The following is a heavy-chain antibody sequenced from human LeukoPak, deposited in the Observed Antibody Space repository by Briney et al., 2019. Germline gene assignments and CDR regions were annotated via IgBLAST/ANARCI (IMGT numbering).Heavy chain of an antibody. J-gene: IGHJ5*02. V-gene: IGHV1-18*01. CDR3: ASSNGAWLQLWS. CDR1: GYTFTSYG. D-gene: IGHD5-18*01. Sequence: GASVKVSCKGSGYTFTSYGISWGREGPGQGLEWIRWISASNATNTYAQKLQRRVTITTDTSTSTAYMELRSLRSADTAVYYCASSNGAWLQLWSWGQGTLVTVSS. CDR2: ISASNATN.